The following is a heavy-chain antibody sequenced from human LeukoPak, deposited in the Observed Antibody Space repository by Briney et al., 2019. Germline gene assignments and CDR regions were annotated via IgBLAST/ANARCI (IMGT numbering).Heavy chain of an antibody. D-gene: IGHD6-19*01. CDR2: INSDGSST. CDR1: GFTFSSYW. J-gene: IGHJ4*02. CDR3: ARAWRNEYSSGWYYDY. V-gene: IGHV3-74*01. Sequence: GGSLRLSCAASGFTFSSYWMHWVRQAPGKGLVWVSRINSDGSSTSYADSAKGRFTISRDNAKNTLYLQMNSLRAEDTAVYYCARAWRNEYSSGWYYDYWGQGTLVTVSS.